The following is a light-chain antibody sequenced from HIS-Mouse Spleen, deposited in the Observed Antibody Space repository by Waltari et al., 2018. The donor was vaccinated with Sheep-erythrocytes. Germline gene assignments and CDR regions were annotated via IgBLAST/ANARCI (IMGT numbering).Light chain of an antibody. J-gene: IGLJ3*02. V-gene: IGLV2-23*01. Sequence: QSALTQPASVSGSPGPSITISCTGTSSDVGSYNLVSCYQPHPGKAPKLMIYEGSKRASGVSHRFSGSKSGNTASLTISGLQAEDEADYYCCSYAGSSTPWVFGGGTKLTVL. CDR1: SSDVGSYNL. CDR2: EGS. CDR3: CSYAGSSTPWV.